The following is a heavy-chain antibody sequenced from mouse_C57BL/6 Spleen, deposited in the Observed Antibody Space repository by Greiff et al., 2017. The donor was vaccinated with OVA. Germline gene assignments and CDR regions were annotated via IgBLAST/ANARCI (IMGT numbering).Heavy chain of an antibody. CDR3: ARDDSYFDY. Sequence: EVQEVESGGGLVKPGGSLKLSCAASGFTFSSYAMSWVRQTPEKRLEWVATISDGGSYTYYPDNVKGRFTISRDNAKNNLYLQMSHLKSEDTAMYYCARDDSYFDYWGQGTTLTVSS. CDR2: ISDGGSYT. D-gene: IGHD2-4*01. CDR1: GFTFSSYA. J-gene: IGHJ2*01. V-gene: IGHV5-4*01.